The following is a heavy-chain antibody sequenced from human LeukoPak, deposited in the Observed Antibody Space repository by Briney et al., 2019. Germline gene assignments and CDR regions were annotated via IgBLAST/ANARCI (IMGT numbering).Heavy chain of an antibody. CDR3: AKDTKPRLAAAAPFH. D-gene: IGHD6-13*01. V-gene: IGHV3-30*18. J-gene: IGHJ4*02. CDR2: ISYDGSNK. Sequence: PGRSLRLSCAASVFIFSNYGMHWVRQAPGKGLEWGTVISYDGSNKYYADSVKGRFPLPRDHSKNTLSLKMNRLPAEATDVYYCAKDTKPRLAAAAPFHWGQGTLVTVSS. CDR1: VFIFSNYG.